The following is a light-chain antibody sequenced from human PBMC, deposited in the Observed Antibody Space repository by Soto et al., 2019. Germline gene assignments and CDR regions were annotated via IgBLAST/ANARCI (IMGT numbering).Light chain of an antibody. J-gene: IGKJ2*01. Sequence: DIQMTQSPSTLSASVGDGVTITCRASQNISVWLAWYQQRPGKAPKFLIYDASSMETGVPSRFLGIWSGTGFALPIRSLQPCDCGTEYCQQYYSSSPIFGRGTIREIK. CDR3: QQYYSSSPI. V-gene: IGKV1-5*01. CDR1: QNISVW. CDR2: DAS.